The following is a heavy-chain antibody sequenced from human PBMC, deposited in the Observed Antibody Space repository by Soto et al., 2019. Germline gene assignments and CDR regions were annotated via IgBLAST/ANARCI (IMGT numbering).Heavy chain of an antibody. V-gene: IGHV3-11*01. CDR1: GFIFSDYS. Sequence: QVQLVESGGGLVKPGGSLRLSCATSGFIFSDYSMHWIRQAPGKGLEWISYISGNGRIIQYADSAKGRFTISRDNAQNSLYLQMSRLRAEDTALYFCARDFDADSRTDFDYWGQGTLVTVSS. J-gene: IGHJ4*02. CDR3: ARDFDADSRTDFDY. D-gene: IGHD4-17*01. CDR2: ISGNGRII.